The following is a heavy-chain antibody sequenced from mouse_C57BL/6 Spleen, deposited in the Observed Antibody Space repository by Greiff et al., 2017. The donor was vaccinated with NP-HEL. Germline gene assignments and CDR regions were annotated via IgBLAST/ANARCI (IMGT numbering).Heavy chain of an antibody. J-gene: IGHJ1*03. CDR2: INPGNGGT. CDR1: GYTFTSYW. Sequence: QVQLQQPGTELVKPGASVKLSCKASGYTFTSYWMHWVKQRPGQGLEWIGNINPGNGGTNYNEKFQSKATLTVDKSSSTAYMQLSSLTSEDSAVYYCARWGRGGWYFDGWGTGTTVTVSS. D-gene: IGHD3-3*01. V-gene: IGHV1-53*01. CDR3: ARWGRGGWYFDG.